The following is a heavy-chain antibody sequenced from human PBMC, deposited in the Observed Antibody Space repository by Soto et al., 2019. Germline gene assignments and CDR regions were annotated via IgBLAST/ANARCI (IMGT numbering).Heavy chain of an antibody. D-gene: IGHD3-3*01. J-gene: IGHJ4*02. CDR2: IGGSGGDT. CDR1: GFPFSSYA. V-gene: IGHV3-23*01. CDR3: ARRTWRGRADY. Sequence: EVQLLASGGGLVQPGGSLRLSCAVSGFPFSSYAMSWVRQAPGKGLEWVSGIGGSGGDTYYADSVKGRFTVSRDNAANTLYLQLTSLRVEDTAIYYCARRTWRGRADYWGQGILVTVSS.